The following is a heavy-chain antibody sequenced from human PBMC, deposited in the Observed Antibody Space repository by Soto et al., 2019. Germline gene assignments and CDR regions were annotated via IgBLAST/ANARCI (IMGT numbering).Heavy chain of an antibody. V-gene: IGHV2-5*01. CDR2: VNWNDNK. Sequence: QITLKESGPTLVEPTQTLTLTCTFSGFSLSTSGVGVGWIRQPPGQALEWLAFVNWNDNKRYSPSLNSRLTTTKDTSKNPVALTMTNMDSVVTGTYYCAHRRPTVITPFDYWCQGTLVTVSS. CDR1: GFSLSTSGVG. D-gene: IGHD4-17*01. J-gene: IGHJ4*02. CDR3: AHRRPTVITPFDY.